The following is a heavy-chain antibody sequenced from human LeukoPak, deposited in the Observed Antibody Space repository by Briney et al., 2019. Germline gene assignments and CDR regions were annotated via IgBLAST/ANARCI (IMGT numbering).Heavy chain of an antibody. CDR3: ARGWRKRGYCSGGSCYSSNWFDP. D-gene: IGHD2-15*01. J-gene: IGHJ5*02. CDR1: GYTFTSYD. V-gene: IGHV1-8*02. CDR2: MNPNSGNT. Sequence: ASVKVSCKASGYTFTSYDINWVRQATGQGLEWMGWMNPNSGNTGYAQKFQGRVTMTRNTSISTAYMELSSLRSEDTAVYYCARGWRKRGYCSGGSCYSSNWFDPWGQGTLVTVSS.